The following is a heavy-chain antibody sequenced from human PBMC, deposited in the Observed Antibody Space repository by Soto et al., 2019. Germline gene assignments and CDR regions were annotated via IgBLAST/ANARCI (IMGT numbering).Heavy chain of an antibody. J-gene: IGHJ6*03. D-gene: IGHD5-12*01. CDR1: GGSISSYY. Sequence: LSLTCTVSGGSISSYYWSWIRQPPGKGLEWIGYIYYSGSTNYNPSLKSRVTISVDTSKNQFSLKLSSVTAADTAVYYCARERVGYGIYYYYMDVWGKGTTVTVSS. CDR3: ARERVGYGIYYYYMDV. CDR2: IYYSGST. V-gene: IGHV4-59*01.